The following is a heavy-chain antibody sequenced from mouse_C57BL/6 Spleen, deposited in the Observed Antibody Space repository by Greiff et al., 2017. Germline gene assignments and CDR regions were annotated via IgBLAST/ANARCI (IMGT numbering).Heavy chain of an antibody. CDR3: ARVYDYDYFDY. CDR1: GYSITSGYY. CDR2: ISYDGSN. V-gene: IGHV3-6*01. Sequence: EVQLQQSGPGLVKPSQSLSLTCSVTGYSITSGYYWNWIRQFPGNKLEWMGYISYDGSNNYNPSLKNRIFITRDTSKNQFFLKLNSVTTEDTATYYCARVYDYDYFDYWGQGTTLTVSS. D-gene: IGHD2-4*01. J-gene: IGHJ2*01.